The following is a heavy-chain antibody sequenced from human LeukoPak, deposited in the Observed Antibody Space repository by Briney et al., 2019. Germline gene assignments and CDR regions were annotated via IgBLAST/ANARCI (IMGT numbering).Heavy chain of an antibody. CDR3: ARESIVVVPANWFDP. D-gene: IGHD2-2*01. CDR2: MYYSGST. CDR1: GGSISSSSYY. Sequence: SETLSLTCTVSGGSISSSSYYWGWIRQPPGKGPEWIGSMYYSGSTYYNPSLKSRVTISVDTSKNQFSLKLSSVTAADTAVYYCARESIVVVPANWFDPWGQGTLVTVSS. V-gene: IGHV4-39*07. J-gene: IGHJ5*02.